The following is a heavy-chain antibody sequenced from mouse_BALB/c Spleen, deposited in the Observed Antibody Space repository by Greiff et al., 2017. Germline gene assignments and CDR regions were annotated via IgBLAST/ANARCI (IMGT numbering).Heavy chain of an antibody. Sequence: EVQLVESGGGLVKPGGSLKLSCAASGFTFSSYAMSWVRQTPEKRLEWVATISSGGSYTYYPDSVKGRFTISRDNAKNTLYLQMSSLRSEDTAMYYCARQPYYDYGMDYWGQGTSVTVSS. CDR1: GFTFSSYA. J-gene: IGHJ4*01. CDR2: ISSGGSYT. CDR3: ARQPYYDYGMDY. V-gene: IGHV5-9-3*01. D-gene: IGHD2-4*01.